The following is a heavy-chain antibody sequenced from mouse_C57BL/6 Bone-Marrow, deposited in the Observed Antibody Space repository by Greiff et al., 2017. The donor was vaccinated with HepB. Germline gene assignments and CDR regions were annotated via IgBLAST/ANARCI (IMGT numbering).Heavy chain of an antibody. CDR1: GFTFSSYG. V-gene: IGHV5-6*01. CDR2: ISSGGSYT. D-gene: IGHD1-1*01. CDR3: ARRWYYGSSPDC. J-gene: IGHJ2*01. Sequence: DVQLQESGGDLVKPGGSLKLSCAASGFTFSSYGMSWVRQTPDKRLEWVATISSGGSYTYYPDSVKGRFTISRDNAKNTLYLQMSSLKSEDTAMYYCARRWYYGSSPDCWGQGTTLTVAS.